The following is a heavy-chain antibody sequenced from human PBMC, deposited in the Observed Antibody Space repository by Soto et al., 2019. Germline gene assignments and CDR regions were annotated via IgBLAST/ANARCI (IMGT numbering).Heavy chain of an antibody. D-gene: IGHD4-17*01. V-gene: IGHV3-23*01. CDR1: GFTFSSYA. CDR2: ISGSGGST. J-gene: IGHJ4*02. Sequence: VQLLESGGGLVQPGGSLRLSCAASGFTFSSYAMSWVRQAPGKGLEWVSAISGSGGSTYYADSVKGRFTISRDNSKNPLYLQMKSLRAEDTAVYYCAKDPYGDYEGYWGQGTLVTVSS. CDR3: AKDPYGDYEGY.